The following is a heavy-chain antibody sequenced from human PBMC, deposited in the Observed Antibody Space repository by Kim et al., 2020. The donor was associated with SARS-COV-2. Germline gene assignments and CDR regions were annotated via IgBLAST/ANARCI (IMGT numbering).Heavy chain of an antibody. V-gene: IGHV4-39*01. J-gene: IGHJ4*02. CDR1: GGSISSSSYY. D-gene: IGHD6-19*01. Sequence: SETLSLTCTVSGGSISSSSYYWGWIRQPPGKGLEWIGSIYYSGSTYYNPSLKSRVTISVDTSKNQFSLKLSSVTAADTAVYYCARAMIPEIAVAGTTPFDYWGQGTLVTVSS. CDR3: ARAMIPEIAVAGTTPFDY. CDR2: IYYSGST.